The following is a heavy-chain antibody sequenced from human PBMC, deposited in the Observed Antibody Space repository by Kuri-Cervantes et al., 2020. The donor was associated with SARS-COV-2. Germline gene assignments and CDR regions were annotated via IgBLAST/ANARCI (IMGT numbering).Heavy chain of an antibody. Sequence: ASVKVSCKASGYTFTSYGISWVRQAPVQGLEWMGWISAYNGNTNYAQKLQGRVTMTTDTSTSTAYMELRSLRSDDTAVYYCARVDGLGYYYYYMDVWGKGTTVTVSS. J-gene: IGHJ6*03. CDR2: ISAYNGNT. D-gene: IGHD3/OR15-3a*01. CDR1: GYTFTSYG. V-gene: IGHV1-18*01. CDR3: ARVDGLGYYYYYMDV.